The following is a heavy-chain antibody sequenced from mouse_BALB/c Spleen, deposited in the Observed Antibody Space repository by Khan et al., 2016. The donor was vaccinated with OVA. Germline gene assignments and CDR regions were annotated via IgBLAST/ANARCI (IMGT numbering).Heavy chain of an antibody. CDR3: ARAFYYGAWFAY. J-gene: IGHJ3*01. CDR2: IWAGGST. Sequence: QVQLKESGPGLVAPSQTLSITCTVSGFSVTNYGVHWVRQPPGKGLEWLGVIWAGGSTNRNSALMSRLSISKDDSKSPVFLTMNSLQTDDTAIYYCARAFYYGAWFAYWGQGTLVTVSA. V-gene: IGHV2-9*02. D-gene: IGHD1-1*01. CDR1: GFSVTNYG.